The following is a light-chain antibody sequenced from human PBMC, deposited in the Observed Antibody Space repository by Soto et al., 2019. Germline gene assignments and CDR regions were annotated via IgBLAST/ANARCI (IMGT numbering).Light chain of an antibody. Sequence: QSALTQPPSASESPGQSVTISCTGTSSDVGGYKYVSWYQQHPGKAPKLIIYEVTKRPSGVPDRFSGSKSGNTASLTVSGLQAEDEADYYCSSYAYNSNLYVFGTGTKVTVL. CDR1: SSDVGGYKY. J-gene: IGLJ1*01. CDR3: SSYAYNSNLYV. V-gene: IGLV2-8*01. CDR2: EVT.